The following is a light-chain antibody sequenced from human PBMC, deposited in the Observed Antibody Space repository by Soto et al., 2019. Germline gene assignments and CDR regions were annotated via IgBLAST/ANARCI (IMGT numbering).Light chain of an antibody. CDR2: KAS. CDR1: QSISYW. CDR3: QQYNKYWT. V-gene: IGKV1-5*03. J-gene: IGKJ1*01. Sequence: DIQMTQSPSTLSASVGDRVTITCRASQSISYWLAWYQQKPGKAPNLLIYKASSLESGVPSRFSGSGSGTEFTLTISSLQPDDCATYYCQQYNKYWTFGQGTKVEIK.